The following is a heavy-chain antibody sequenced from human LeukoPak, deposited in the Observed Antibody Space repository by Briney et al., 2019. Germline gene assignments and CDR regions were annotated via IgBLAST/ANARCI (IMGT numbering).Heavy chain of an antibody. D-gene: IGHD2-2*01. CDR3: AKDHCCCTSCYPYYYYYGMDV. CDR2: FIGSGGST. V-gene: IGHV3-23*01. J-gene: IGHJ6*04. CDR1: AFTFSSYA. Sequence: GGSLRLPCAASAFTFSSYAMSSLLRPPAGGRQWFSAFIGSGGSTYYDDSVKGRFTISRDNSKNKLYLQMNSLRDEDTAVYYSAKDHCCCTSCYPYYYYYGMDVWGKGTTVTVSS.